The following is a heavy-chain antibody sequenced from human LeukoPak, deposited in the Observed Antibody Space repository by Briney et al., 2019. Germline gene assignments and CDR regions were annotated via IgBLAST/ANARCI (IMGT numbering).Heavy chain of an antibody. CDR1: GYAFTSFG. J-gene: IGHJ4*02. CDR2: ISAYNGNT. D-gene: IGHD3-22*01. V-gene: IGHV1-18*01. CDR3: ARDGAFYYDSSGYSFDY. Sequence: ASVKVSCKASGYAFTSFGISWWRKALGQGLDWMGWISAYNGNTNYAQKLQGRVTMTTDTSTSTAYMELRSLRSDDTAVYYCARDGAFYYDSSGYSFDYWGQGTLVTVSS.